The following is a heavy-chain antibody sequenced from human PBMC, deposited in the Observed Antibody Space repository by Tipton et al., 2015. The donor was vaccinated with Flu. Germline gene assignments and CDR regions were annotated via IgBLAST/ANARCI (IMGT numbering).Heavy chain of an antibody. CDR3: ARAVAGEGSY. D-gene: IGHD6-19*01. CDR2: IKQDGSEK. Sequence: GSLRLSCATSGFTFSSYWMTWVRQAPGKGLVWVANIKQDGSEKYYVDSVKGRFTISRDNAKNSLYLQMNSLRVEDTAVYYCARAVAGEGSYWGQGTLVTVSS. V-gene: IGHV3-7*03. J-gene: IGHJ4*02. CDR1: GFTFSSYW.